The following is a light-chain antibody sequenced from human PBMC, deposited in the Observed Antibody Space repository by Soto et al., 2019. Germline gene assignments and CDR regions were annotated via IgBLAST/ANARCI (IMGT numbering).Light chain of an antibody. CDR2: DAS. J-gene: IGKJ3*01. CDR3: PQRSNWPPIFT. V-gene: IGKV3-11*01. Sequence: DIVLTQSPATLSLSPGERATLSFRASQSVSSYLAWYQQKPGQAPRLLIYDASNRATGIPARFSGSVSGTNFTLNISSLEPEDFAVYYCPQRSNWPPIFTFGPGTKVDIK. CDR1: QSVSSY.